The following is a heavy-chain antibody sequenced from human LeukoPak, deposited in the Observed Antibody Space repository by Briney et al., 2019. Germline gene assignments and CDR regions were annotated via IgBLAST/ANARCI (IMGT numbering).Heavy chain of an antibody. Sequence: PGRSLRLSCAASGFSFNTYPMHWVRQAPGKGLEWVSAISGSGGSTYYADSVKGRFTISRDNSKNTLYLQMNSLRAEDTAVYYCAKPSFVSWWLPRFDYWGQGTLVTVSS. CDR3: AKPSFVSWWLPRFDY. V-gene: IGHV3-23*01. CDR2: ISGSGGST. CDR1: GFSFNTYP. D-gene: IGHD2-8*02. J-gene: IGHJ4*02.